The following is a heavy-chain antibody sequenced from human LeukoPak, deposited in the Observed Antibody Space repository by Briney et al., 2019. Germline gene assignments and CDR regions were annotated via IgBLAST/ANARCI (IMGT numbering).Heavy chain of an antibody. V-gene: IGHV3-23*01. J-gene: IGHJ4*02. CDR3: ATYYYGSGSYSHDY. CDR1: GFTFSSYA. Sequence: GGSLRLSCAASGFTFSSYAMSWVRQAPGKGLGWVSAISGSGGSTYYADSVKGRFTISRDNSKNTLYLQMNSLRAEDTAVYYCATYYYGSGSYSHDYWGQGTLVTVSS. D-gene: IGHD3-10*01. CDR2: ISGSGGST.